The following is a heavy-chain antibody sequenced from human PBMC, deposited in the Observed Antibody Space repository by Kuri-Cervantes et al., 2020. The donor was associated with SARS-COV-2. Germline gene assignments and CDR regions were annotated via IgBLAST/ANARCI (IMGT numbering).Heavy chain of an antibody. J-gene: IGHJ3*01. Sequence: SVLDTYKASRYTFISYVRNWVRQATGQGLGWMGRIIPAHSVPHYPQKFQGRLKSTADKSTSTIYMDLGSLGSEDTATYYCARYCTGDSCYLVDAFDVWGQGTMVT. CDR3: ARYCTGDSCYLVDAFDV. CDR2: IIPAHSVP. D-gene: IGHD2-15*01. CDR1: RYTFISYV. V-gene: IGHV1-69*04.